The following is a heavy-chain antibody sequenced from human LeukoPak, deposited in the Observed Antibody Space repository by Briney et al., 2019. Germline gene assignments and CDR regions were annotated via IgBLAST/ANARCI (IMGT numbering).Heavy chain of an antibody. CDR1: GGTFSSYA. V-gene: IGHV1-69*01. CDR2: IIPIFVTA. Sequence: ASVKVSCKASGGTFSSYAISWVRQAPGQGLEWMGGIIPIFVTANYAQKFQGRVTTTADESTSTAYMELSSLRSEDTAVYYCATGACTNGVCFYYFDYWGQGTLVTVS. CDR3: ATGACTNGVCFYYFDY. D-gene: IGHD2-8*01. J-gene: IGHJ4*02.